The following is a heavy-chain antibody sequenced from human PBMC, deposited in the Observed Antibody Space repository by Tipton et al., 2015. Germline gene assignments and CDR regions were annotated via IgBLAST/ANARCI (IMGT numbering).Heavy chain of an antibody. D-gene: IGHD4-23*01. CDR2: IYYSGGT. CDR1: GGSISRSDSY. Sequence: TLSLTCIVSGGSISRSDSYWGWIRQPPGKGLEWVGSIYYSGGTYFNPSLKSRVTISVDTSKNQFSLKLNSVTAADTAVYYCASETYGGRDAFDIWGQGTMVTVSS. V-gene: IGHV4-39*01. CDR3: ASETYGGRDAFDI. J-gene: IGHJ3*02.